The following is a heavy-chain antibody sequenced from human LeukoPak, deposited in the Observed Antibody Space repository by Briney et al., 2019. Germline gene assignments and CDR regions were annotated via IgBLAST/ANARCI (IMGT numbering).Heavy chain of an antibody. V-gene: IGHV1-18*01. D-gene: IGHD6-6*01. CDR3: ARVRYSSSTSGMDV. Sequence: ASVKVSCKASGHTFTSYGISWVRQAPGQGLEWMGWISAYNGNTNYAQKLQGRVTMTTDTSTSTAYMELRSLRSDDTAVYYCARVRYSSSTSGMDVWGQGTTVTVSS. CDR2: ISAYNGNT. CDR1: GHTFTSYG. J-gene: IGHJ6*02.